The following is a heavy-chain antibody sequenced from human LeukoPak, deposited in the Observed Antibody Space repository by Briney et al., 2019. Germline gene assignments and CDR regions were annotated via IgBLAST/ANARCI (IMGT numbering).Heavy chain of an antibody. V-gene: IGHV1-46*01. D-gene: IGHD6-19*01. Sequence: ASVKVSCKASGYTFTSYYMHWVRQAPGQGLEWMGIINPSGGSTSYAQKFQGRVTMTRDTSTSTVYMELSSLRSEDTAVYYCARDLYLDSSGWPNWFDPWGQGTLVTVSS. CDR2: INPSGGST. CDR3: ARDLYLDSSGWPNWFDP. J-gene: IGHJ5*02. CDR1: GYTFTSYY.